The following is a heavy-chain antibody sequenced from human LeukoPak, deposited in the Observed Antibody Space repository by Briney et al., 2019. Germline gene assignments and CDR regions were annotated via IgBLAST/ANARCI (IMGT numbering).Heavy chain of an antibody. D-gene: IGHD6-6*01. J-gene: IGHJ4*02. CDR1: EFTFSSYW. CDR2: IKQDGSEK. CDR3: AKNKGSSFSFDY. V-gene: IGHV3-7*03. Sequence: PGGSLRLSCAASEFTFSSYWMSWVRQAPGKGLEWVANIKQDGSEKYYVDSVKGRFTISRDNAKNSLYLQMNSLRAEDTAVYYCAKNKGSSFSFDYWGQGTLVTVSS.